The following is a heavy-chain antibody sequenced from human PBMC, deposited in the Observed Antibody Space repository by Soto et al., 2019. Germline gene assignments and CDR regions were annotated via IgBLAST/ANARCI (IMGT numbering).Heavy chain of an antibody. V-gene: IGHV4-39*01. CDR1: GGSISSSSYY. Sequence: SETLSLTCTVSGGSISSSSYYWGWIRQPPGKGLEWIGSIYYSGSTYYNPSLKSRVTISVDTSKNQFSLKLSSVTAADTAVYYCARPGNWNYGEYYFDYWGQGTLVTVSS. CDR2: IYYSGST. J-gene: IGHJ4*02. D-gene: IGHD1-7*01. CDR3: ARPGNWNYGEYYFDY.